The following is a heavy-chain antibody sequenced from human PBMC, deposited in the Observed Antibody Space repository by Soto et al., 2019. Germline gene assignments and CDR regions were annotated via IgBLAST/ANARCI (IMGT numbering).Heavy chain of an antibody. Sequence: SETLSLTCTVSGGSISSYYWSWIRQPPGKGLEWIEYIYYSGSTNYNPSLKSRVTISVDTSKNQFSLKLSSVTAADTAVYYCARSNFGDSGYFYYYGMDVWGQATTVTV. D-gene: IGHD3-10*01. V-gene: IGHV4-59*01. CDR2: IYYSGST. J-gene: IGHJ6*02. CDR3: ARSNFGDSGYFYYYGMDV. CDR1: GGSISSYY.